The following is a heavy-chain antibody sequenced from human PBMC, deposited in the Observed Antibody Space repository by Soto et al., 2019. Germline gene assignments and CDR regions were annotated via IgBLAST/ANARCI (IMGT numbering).Heavy chain of an antibody. CDR2: MNPNSGNT. D-gene: IGHD1-1*01. Sequence: QVQLVQSGAEVKKPGASVKVSCKASGYTFTSYDINWVRQATGQGLEWMGWMNPNSGNTGYAQKFRGRGTMTRNSSISTAYMELSSLRSEDTAVYYCARERTGTTSMDVWGQGTRVTVSS. J-gene: IGHJ6*02. CDR1: GYTFTSYD. V-gene: IGHV1-8*01. CDR3: ARERTGTTSMDV.